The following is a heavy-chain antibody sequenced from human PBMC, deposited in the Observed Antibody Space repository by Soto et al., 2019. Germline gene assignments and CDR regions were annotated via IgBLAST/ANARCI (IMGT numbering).Heavy chain of an antibody. D-gene: IGHD2-2*01. CDR2: INRDGSET. V-gene: IGHV3-7*01. J-gene: IGHJ4*02. CDR3: ARPARECSSPGCAN. Sequence: EVQLVESGGGLVQPGGSLRLSCVVSGLTFSNYWMSWVRQAPGKGLEWVANINRDGSETYYVDSVKGRSTISRDNIKNSLYLQMTSPRAEDTAVYYWARPARECSSPGCANWGQGTLVTVSS. CDR1: GLTFSNYW.